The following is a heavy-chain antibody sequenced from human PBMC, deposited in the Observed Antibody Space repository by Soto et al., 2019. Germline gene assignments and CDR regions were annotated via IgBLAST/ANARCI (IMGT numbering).Heavy chain of an antibody. CDR3: ARGGGGGYYYVSY. V-gene: IGHV1-69*13. CDR2: IIPIFGTA. Sequence: ASVRFSCDACGGGFSSYAMSWVRQAPGQGLEWMGGIIPIFGTANYAQKFQGRVTITADESTSTAYMELSSLRSEDTAVYYCARGGGGGYYYVSYWGQGTLVTVSS. J-gene: IGHJ4*02. CDR1: GGGFSSYA. D-gene: IGHD3-10*02.